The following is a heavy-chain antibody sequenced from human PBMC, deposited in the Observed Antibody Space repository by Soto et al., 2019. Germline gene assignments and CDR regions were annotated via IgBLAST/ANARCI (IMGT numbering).Heavy chain of an antibody. CDR3: ARGLGSGWQRIDY. J-gene: IGHJ4*02. D-gene: IGHD6-19*01. V-gene: IGHV1-69*02. Sequence: QVQLVQSGAEVKKPGSSVKVSCKASGGTFNTYTINWVRQAPGQGLEWMGRIIPILGIANYAQKFQGRVTITADKSTTTAYMELSSLRSDDTAVYYCARGLGSGWQRIDYWGQEALVTVSS. CDR1: GGTFNTYT. CDR2: IIPILGIA.